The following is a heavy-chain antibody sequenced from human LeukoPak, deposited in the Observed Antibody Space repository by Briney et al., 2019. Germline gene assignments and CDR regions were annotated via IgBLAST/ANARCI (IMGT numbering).Heavy chain of an antibody. V-gene: IGHV3-7*01. D-gene: IGHD3-3*01. Sequence: GGSLRLSCAASGFTFTTYWMAWVRQAPGKGLEWVANIRQDGGEKYYVDSVKGRFTISRDNAQNSLYLHISSLGAEDTAVYYCARHREGATQVGLFTFWGQGTLVIVST. CDR1: GFTFTTYW. J-gene: IGHJ4*02. CDR2: IRQDGGEK. CDR3: ARHREGATQVGLFTF.